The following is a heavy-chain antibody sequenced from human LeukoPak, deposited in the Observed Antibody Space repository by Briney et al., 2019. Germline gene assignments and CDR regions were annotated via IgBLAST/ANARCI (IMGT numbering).Heavy chain of an antibody. CDR3: ARELEGANAFDI. CDR1: EFTFSSYA. D-gene: IGHD1-26*01. J-gene: IGHJ3*02. Sequence: GGSLRLSCAASEFTFSSYAMHWVRQAPGKGLEWVAVISYDGSNKYYADSVKGRFTISRDNSKNTLYLQMNSLRAEDTAVYYCARELEGANAFDIWGQGTMVTVSS. CDR2: ISYDGSNK. V-gene: IGHV3-30-3*01.